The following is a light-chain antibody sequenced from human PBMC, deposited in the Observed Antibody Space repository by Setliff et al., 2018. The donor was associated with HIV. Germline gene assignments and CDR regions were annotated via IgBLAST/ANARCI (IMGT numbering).Light chain of an antibody. J-gene: IGLJ1*01. CDR1: SSDVGGYNY. V-gene: IGLV2-14*03. CDR3: SSYTSTSTLFV. Sequence: QSVLTQPASVSGSPGQSITISCTVTSSDVGGYNYVSWYQQHPGKAPKLRIYDVSNRPSGVSNRFSGSKSGNTASLNISGLQAEDEADYYCSSYTSTSTLFVFGTGTKVTVL. CDR2: DVS.